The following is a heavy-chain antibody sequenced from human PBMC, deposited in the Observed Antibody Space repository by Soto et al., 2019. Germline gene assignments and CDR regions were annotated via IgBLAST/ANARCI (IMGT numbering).Heavy chain of an antibody. CDR2: TYHSGTT. V-gene: IGHV4-4*02. Sequence: QVQLQESAPGLVQPSGTLSLTCAVSGDSINNSHWWSWVRQTPGKGLEWIGETYHSGTTNYNPSLKNRVTISIDTSKNQFALKMNSVTAADTAVDYCAREVTSSPARGPNWFDPWGQGTLVTVSS. D-gene: IGHD6-13*01. J-gene: IGHJ5*02. CDR3: AREVTSSPARGPNWFDP. CDR1: GDSINNSHW.